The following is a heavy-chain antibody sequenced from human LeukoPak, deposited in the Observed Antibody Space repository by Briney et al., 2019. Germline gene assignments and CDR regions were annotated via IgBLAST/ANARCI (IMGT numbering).Heavy chain of an antibody. CDR1: GVTFSSYA. CDR2: ISGSGGST. V-gene: IGHV3-23*01. Sequence: TGGSLRLSCAASGVTFSSYAMSWVRQAPGKGLEWVSAISGSGGSTYYADSVKGRFTISRDNSKNTLYLQMNSLRAEDTAVYYCAKVGSWYERVDWELDYWGQGALVTVSS. J-gene: IGHJ4*02. D-gene: IGHD6-13*01. CDR3: AKVGSWYERVDWELDY.